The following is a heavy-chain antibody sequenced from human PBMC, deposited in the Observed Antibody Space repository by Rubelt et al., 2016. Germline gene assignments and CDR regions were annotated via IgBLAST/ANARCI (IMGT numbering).Heavy chain of an antibody. CDR2: IYYSGST. D-gene: IGHD1-20*01. CDR1: GGSISSYY. CDR3: ARRITGTLY. J-gene: IGHJ4*02. V-gene: IGHV4-59*08. Sequence: QVQLQESGPGLVKPSETLSLTCTVSGGSISSYYWSWIRQPPGKGLEWIGYIYYSGSTNYNPSLKSRVTISVDTSKNQFSLKLSSVTAADTAVYYCARRITGTLYWGQGTLVTVSS.